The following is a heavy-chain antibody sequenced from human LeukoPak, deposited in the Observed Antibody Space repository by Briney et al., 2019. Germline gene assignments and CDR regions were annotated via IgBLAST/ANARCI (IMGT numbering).Heavy chain of an antibody. V-gene: IGHV4-39*01. CDR3: ARLRDERITTVRASSYFDY. CDR1: GGSISSSSYY. Sequence: PSETLSLTCTVSGGSISSSSYYWGWIRQPPGKGLEWIGSIYYSGSTYYNPSLKSRVTISVDTSKNQFSLKLSSVTAADTAVYYCARLRDERITTVRASSYFDYWGQGTLVTVSS. D-gene: IGHD3-10*01. J-gene: IGHJ4*02. CDR2: IYYSGST.